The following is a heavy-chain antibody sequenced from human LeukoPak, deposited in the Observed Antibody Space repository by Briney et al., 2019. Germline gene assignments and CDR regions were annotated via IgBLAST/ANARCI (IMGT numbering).Heavy chain of an antibody. J-gene: IGHJ4*02. CDR3: ARIRRNCSGGSCYTLDY. D-gene: IGHD2-15*01. V-gene: IGHV1-69*02. CDR1: GGTFSSYT. CDR2: IIPILGIA. Sequence: ASVKVSCEASGGTFSSYTISWVRQAPGQGLEWMGRIIPILGIANYAQKFQGRVTITADKSTSTAYMELSSLRSEDTAVYYCARIRRNCSGGSCYTLDYWGQGTLVTVSS.